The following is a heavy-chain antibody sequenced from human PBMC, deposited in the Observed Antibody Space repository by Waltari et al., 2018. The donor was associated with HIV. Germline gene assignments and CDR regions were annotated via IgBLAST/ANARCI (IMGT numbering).Heavy chain of an antibody. J-gene: IGHJ5*02. V-gene: IGHV4-61*02. CDR1: GGSISSGSYH. CDR2: LYTSGST. CDR3: ARGVVGGYDLGNNWFDP. D-gene: IGHD5-12*01. Sequence: QLQESGPGLVQPSQTLSLTCTVSGGSISSGSYHWSWIRQPAGKGLEWIGRLYTSGSTDYNPSLKSRATISGDTSKNQFSLKLSSVTAADTAVYYCARGVVGGYDLGNNWFDPWGQGTLVTVSS.